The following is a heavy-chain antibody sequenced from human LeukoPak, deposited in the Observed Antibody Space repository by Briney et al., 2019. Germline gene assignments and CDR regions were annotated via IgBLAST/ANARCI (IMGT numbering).Heavy chain of an antibody. J-gene: IGHJ4*02. Sequence: PGGSLRLSCAASGFTFSSYAMSWVRQAPGKGLEYVSSITTATYYADSVKGRFAISRDNSKSTLYLQMNSIRAEDTAVYYCAKGGLSSTGLDYWGQGTLVTVSS. CDR1: GFTFSSYA. V-gene: IGHV3-23*01. CDR2: ITTAT. D-gene: IGHD1-1*01. CDR3: AKGGLSSTGLDY.